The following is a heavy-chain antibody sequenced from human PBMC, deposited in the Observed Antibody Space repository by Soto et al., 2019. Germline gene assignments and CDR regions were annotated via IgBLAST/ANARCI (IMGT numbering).Heavy chain of an antibody. CDR3: AKEALTVAGNNFDS. V-gene: IGHV3-23*01. CDR2: ISGSGAGT. D-gene: IGHD6-19*01. CDR1: GFTFTTYA. J-gene: IGHJ4*02. Sequence: GGSLRLSCAASGFTFTTYAMGWVRQAPGKGLEWVSSISGSGAGTFYADSVKGRFTISRDNAKKMVYLQMNGLRADDTALYYCAKEALTVAGNNFDSWGKGTLVTVSS.